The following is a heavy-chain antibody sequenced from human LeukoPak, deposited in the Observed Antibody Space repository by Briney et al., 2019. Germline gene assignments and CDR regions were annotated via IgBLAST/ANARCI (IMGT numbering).Heavy chain of an antibody. Sequence: ASVKVSCTLSGYTLTELAMHWVRQAPGEGLEWMGGFDPEDGETVYAQKFQGRVTMTEDTSTDTAYMELSSLSSEDTAVYFCATYSGYYYYWGQGTLVTVSS. V-gene: IGHV1-24*01. D-gene: IGHD3-3*01. CDR3: ATYSGYYYY. CDR1: GYTLTELA. CDR2: FDPEDGET. J-gene: IGHJ4*02.